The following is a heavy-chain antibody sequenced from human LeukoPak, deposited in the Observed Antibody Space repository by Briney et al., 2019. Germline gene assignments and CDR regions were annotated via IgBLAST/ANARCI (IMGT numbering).Heavy chain of an antibody. Sequence: GASVKVSCKASGYTFTGYYIHWVRQAPGQGLEWMGWINPNSGGTNYAQNFQGRVTMTRDTSISTAYMELTSLRSDDTAVYYCATARDRNSVYSSFESWGQGTLVTVSS. D-gene: IGHD5/OR15-5a*01. V-gene: IGHV1-2*02. CDR1: GYTFTGYY. CDR3: ATARDRNSVYSSFES. J-gene: IGHJ5*01. CDR2: INPNSGGT.